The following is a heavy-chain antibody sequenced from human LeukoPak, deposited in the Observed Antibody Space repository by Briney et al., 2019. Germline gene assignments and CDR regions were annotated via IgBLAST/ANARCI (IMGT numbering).Heavy chain of an antibody. CDR1: GFTFSSYW. Sequence: GGSLRLSCAASGFTFSSYWMHWVRQAPGKGLVWVSRISTDGSGTNSADSVKGRFTISRDNSKNTLYLQMNSLRAEDTAVYYCAKDSEDIVVVPNYYYYYGMDVWGQGTTVTVSS. CDR3: AKDSEDIVVVPNYYYYYGMDV. V-gene: IGHV3-74*01. J-gene: IGHJ6*02. CDR2: ISTDGSGT. D-gene: IGHD2-2*01.